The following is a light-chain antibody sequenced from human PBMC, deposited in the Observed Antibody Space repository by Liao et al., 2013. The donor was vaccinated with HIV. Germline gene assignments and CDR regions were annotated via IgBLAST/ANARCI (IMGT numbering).Light chain of an antibody. CDR2: YDS. CDR3: QVWDSSSDLYWV. V-gene: IGLV3-21*02. CDR1: ALSKQY. Sequence: SYELRQPPSVSVSPGQTARITCSGDALSKQYAYWYQQKPGQAPVLLIYYDSDRPSGIPERFSGSNSGNTATLTISRVEAGDEADYYCQVWDSSSDLYWVFGGGTKLTVL. J-gene: IGLJ3*02.